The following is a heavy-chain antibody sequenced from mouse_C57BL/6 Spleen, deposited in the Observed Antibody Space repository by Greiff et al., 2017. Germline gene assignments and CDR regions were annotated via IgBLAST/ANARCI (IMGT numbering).Heavy chain of an antibody. J-gene: IGHJ3*01. CDR1: GYTFTSYW. CDR2: IDPSDSYT. CDR3: ARRWDCAWFAY. V-gene: IGHV1-69*01. Sequence: QVQLQQPGAELVMPGASVKLSCKASGYTFTSYWMHWVKQRPGQGLEWIGEIDPSDSYTNYNQKFKGKSTLTVDKSSSTAYMQLSSLTSEDSAVYYCARRWDCAWFAYWGQGTLVTVSA. D-gene: IGHD4-1*01.